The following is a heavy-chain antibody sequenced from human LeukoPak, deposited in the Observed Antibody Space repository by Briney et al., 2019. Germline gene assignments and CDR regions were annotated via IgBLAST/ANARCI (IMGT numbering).Heavy chain of an antibody. D-gene: IGHD1-14*01. Sequence: ASVKVSCKPSGYSFTGYYIHWVRQAPGQGLEWMGRIIPNSVDTKYAQKFQGRVVMSTDTSITTAYMYLSGLTSDDTAVYYCARAPLRGSELRGLDSWGQGTLVTVSS. J-gene: IGHJ5*01. CDR2: IIPNSVDT. CDR3: ARAPLRGSELRGLDS. CDR1: GYSFTGYY. V-gene: IGHV1-2*06.